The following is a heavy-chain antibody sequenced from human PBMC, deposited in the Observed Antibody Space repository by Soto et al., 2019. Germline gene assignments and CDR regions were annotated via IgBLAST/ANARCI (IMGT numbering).Heavy chain of an antibody. V-gene: IGHV3-23*01. J-gene: IGHJ4*02. Sequence: GRSLRLSCAASGFTFSSYAMSWVRQAPGKGLEWVSAISGSGGSTYYADSVKGRFTISRDNSKNTLYLQMNSLRAEDTSVYYWAKDYYSVAGIFDYWGQGTLVTVSS. CDR3: AKDYYSVAGIFDY. CDR2: ISGSGGST. D-gene: IGHD6-19*01. CDR1: GFTFSSYA.